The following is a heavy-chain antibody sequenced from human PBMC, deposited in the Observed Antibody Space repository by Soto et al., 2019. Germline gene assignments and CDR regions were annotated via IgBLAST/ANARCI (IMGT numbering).Heavy chain of an antibody. CDR1: GGSMSVYS. J-gene: IGHJ4*02. D-gene: IGHD3-10*01. CDR3: ASSGAGSGDY. V-gene: IGHV4-59*01. Sequence: PSETLSLTCTVSGGSMSVYSWSWIRQPPGRGLEWIGHISNSGTANYNPSLKSRVTMSVDTSKNQISLKVTSVTAADTAVYYCASSGAGSGDYWGQGTLVTVSS. CDR2: ISNSGTA.